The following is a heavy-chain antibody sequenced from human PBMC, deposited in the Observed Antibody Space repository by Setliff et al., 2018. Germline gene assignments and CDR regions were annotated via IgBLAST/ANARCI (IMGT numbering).Heavy chain of an antibody. CDR2: IRGKVYGGTT. J-gene: IGHJ4*02. D-gene: IGHD5-18*01. Sequence: PGGSLRLSCAASGFTFSSYAMSWVRQAPGKGLEWVGFIRGKVYGGTTEYAASVKGRFTISRDDSKSIAYLQMNSLKTEDTAVYYCTRAWIQLWFPDYWGQGTLVTVSS. V-gene: IGHV3-49*04. CDR3: TRAWIQLWFPDY. CDR1: GFTFSSYA.